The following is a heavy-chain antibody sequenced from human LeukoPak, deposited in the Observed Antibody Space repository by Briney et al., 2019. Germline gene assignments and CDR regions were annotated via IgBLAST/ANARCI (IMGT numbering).Heavy chain of an antibody. V-gene: IGHV4-59*01. J-gene: IGHJ4*02. D-gene: IGHD5-18*01. Sequence: KPSETLSLTCTVSGGSISSYYWSWIRQPPGKGLEWIGYIHYSGSTKYNSSLKSRVTISVDTSKNQFSLKLRTVTAADTAVYYCARGVDTEALDYWGQGTLVTVSS. CDR3: ARGVDTEALDY. CDR2: IHYSGST. CDR1: GGSISSYY.